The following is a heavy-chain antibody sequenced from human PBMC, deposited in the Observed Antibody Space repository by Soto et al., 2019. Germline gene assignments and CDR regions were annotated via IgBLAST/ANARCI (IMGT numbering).Heavy chain of an antibody. CDR1: GYTFTSYA. CDR3: ARGGAWGSYRLRLRAFDI. D-gene: IGHD3-16*02. J-gene: IGHJ3*02. Sequence: ASVKVSCKASGYTFTSYAMHWVRQAPGQRLEWMGWINAGNGNTKYSQKFQGRVTITRDTSASTAYMELSSLRSEDTAVYYCARGGAWGSYRLRLRAFDIWGQGTMVTVSS. CDR2: INAGNGNT. V-gene: IGHV1-3*01.